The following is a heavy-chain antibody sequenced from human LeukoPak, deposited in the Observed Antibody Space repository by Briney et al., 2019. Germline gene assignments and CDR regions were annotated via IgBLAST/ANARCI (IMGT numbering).Heavy chain of an antibody. CDR1: GGSISSXXXX. Sequence: SETLSLTCTVSGGSISSXXXXXXXIRXPPGXGXEWIGYIYYTGSTNXXPSLXSRVTIXVXTSKNQFSLKLSSVTAADTAVYYCARYLAAGYFDLWGRGTLVTVSS. CDR2: IYYTGST. CDR3: ARYLAAGYFDL. V-gene: IGHV4-61*05. J-gene: IGHJ2*01. D-gene: IGHD6-13*01.